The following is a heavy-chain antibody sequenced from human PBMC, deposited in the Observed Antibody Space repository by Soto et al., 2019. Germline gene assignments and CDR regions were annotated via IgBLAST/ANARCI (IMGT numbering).Heavy chain of an antibody. J-gene: IGHJ4*02. Sequence: SQTLSLTCDISGDSVSSNSVAWNWIRQSPSRGLEWLGRTYYRSKWSNDYAVSVESRITINPDTSKNQFSLQLDSVTPEDTAVYYCARDSPGYGDYVLFDYWGQGTRVTVSS. D-gene: IGHD4-17*01. CDR1: GDSVSSNSVA. V-gene: IGHV6-1*01. CDR3: ARDSPGYGDYVLFDY. CDR2: TYYRSKWSN.